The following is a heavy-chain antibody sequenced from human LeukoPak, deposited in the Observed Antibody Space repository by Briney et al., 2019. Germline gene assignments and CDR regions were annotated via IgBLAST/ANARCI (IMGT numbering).Heavy chain of an antibody. CDR3: ARDEAADGTNALDV. V-gene: IGHV1-2*02. J-gene: IGHJ3*01. D-gene: IGHD6-13*01. CDR1: GFTFTDYY. CDR2: IYPKSRDT. Sequence: ASVKVSCKASGFTFTDYYMHWVRQAPGQEVEWMGYIYPKSRDTNYEQNFQGRVTMTSDTSMSTVYMELTGLRSDDTAVYYCARDEAADGTNALDVWGQGTMVTVSS.